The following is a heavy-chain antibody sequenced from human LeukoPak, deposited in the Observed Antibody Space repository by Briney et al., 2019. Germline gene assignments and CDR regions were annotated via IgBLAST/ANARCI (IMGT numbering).Heavy chain of an antibody. Sequence: GGSLRLSCAASGFTFSSYAMSWVRQAPGKGLEWVSAISGSGGSTYFADSVKGRFTISRDNSKNTLYLKMNSLRAEDTAVYYCAKSAQKWVGDYKPNWFDPWGQGTLVTVSS. J-gene: IGHJ5*02. CDR2: ISGSGGST. CDR1: GFTFSSYA. CDR3: AKSAQKWVGDYKPNWFDP. V-gene: IGHV3-23*01. D-gene: IGHD4-11*01.